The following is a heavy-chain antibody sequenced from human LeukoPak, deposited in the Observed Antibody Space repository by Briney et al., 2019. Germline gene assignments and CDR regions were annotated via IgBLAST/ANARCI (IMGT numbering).Heavy chain of an antibody. CDR2: IYYSGST. CDR1: GGSISSYY. V-gene: IGHV4-59*12. Sequence: SETLSLTCTVSGGSISSYYWSWIRQPPGKGLEWIGYIYYSGSTYYNPSLKSRVTISVDRSKNQFSLKLSSVTAADTAVYYCAREGVAARPGDWFDPWGQGTLVTVSS. D-gene: IGHD6-6*01. J-gene: IGHJ5*02. CDR3: AREGVAARPGDWFDP.